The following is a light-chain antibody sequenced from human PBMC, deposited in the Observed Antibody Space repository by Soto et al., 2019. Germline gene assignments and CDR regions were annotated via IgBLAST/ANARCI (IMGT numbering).Light chain of an antibody. J-gene: IGKJ3*01. CDR3: QQGGT. CDR1: QGISSY. V-gene: IGKV1-9*01. CDR2: AAS. Sequence: DIQLTQSPSFLSASVGDRVSITCRASQGISSYLAWYQQKPGKAPKLLIYAASTLQSGVPSRFSGSGSGTEFTLTMSSLQPEEFATYYCQQGGTFGPGTKVDI.